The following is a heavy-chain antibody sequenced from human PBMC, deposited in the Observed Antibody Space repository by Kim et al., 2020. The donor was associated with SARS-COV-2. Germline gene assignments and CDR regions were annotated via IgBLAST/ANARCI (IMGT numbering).Heavy chain of an antibody. J-gene: IGHJ4*02. Sequence: GGSLRLSCAASGFTLSTYWMSWVRQAPGKGLEWVSSIKQGGTEKYYVDSVKGRFTISRDNAKNSLYLQMNSLGAEDTAMYYCARETGTWYIHYFDYWGQGTLVTVSS. CDR2: IKQGGTEK. CDR1: GFTLSTYW. D-gene: IGHD6-13*01. V-gene: IGHV3-7*01. CDR3: ARETGTWYIHYFDY.